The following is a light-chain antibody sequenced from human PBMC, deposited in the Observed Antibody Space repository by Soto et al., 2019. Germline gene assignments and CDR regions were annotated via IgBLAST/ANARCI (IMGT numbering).Light chain of an antibody. V-gene: IGKV1-39*01. Sequence: DIQMTQSPSSLSASVGDRVTITCRASQSISSYLNWYQQKPGKAPKLLIYAASSLQSGVPSRFSGSGSGTDFTLTISSLQPEDFTTYYCQQSYSTPPRTFVQGTKV. CDR1: QSISSY. CDR3: QQSYSTPPRT. CDR2: AAS. J-gene: IGKJ1*01.